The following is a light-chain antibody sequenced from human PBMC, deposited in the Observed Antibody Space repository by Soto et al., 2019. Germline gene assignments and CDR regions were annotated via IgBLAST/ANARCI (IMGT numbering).Light chain of an antibody. CDR2: GAS. Sequence: EIVMTQSPATLSVSPGERATLSCRASQSVSSNLAWYQQKPGQAPRLLIYGASTRATGIQARFSGSGSGTEFTLSISSLQSEDFADYYCQQYNNWPPYTFGQGTKLEIK. J-gene: IGKJ2*01. V-gene: IGKV3-15*01. CDR3: QQYNNWPPYT. CDR1: QSVSSN.